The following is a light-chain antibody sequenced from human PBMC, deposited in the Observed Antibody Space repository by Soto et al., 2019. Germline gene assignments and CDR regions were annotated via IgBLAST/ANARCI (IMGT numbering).Light chain of an antibody. Sequence: EIVLTQSPGTLSLSPGESATLSCRASQTVTNNYLAWYQQKPGQAPRLLIYGASSRAIDIPHRFTASWSGPDFTLPLRRLEPEDCAVSYSQQYGSSPRTFRQETKLEIK. CDR2: GAS. V-gene: IGKV3-20*01. CDR3: QQYGSSPRT. J-gene: IGKJ1*01. CDR1: QTVTNNY.